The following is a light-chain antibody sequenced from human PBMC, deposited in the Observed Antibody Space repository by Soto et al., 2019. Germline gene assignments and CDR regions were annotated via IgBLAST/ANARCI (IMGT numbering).Light chain of an antibody. J-gene: IGKJ5*01. CDR2: DAS. CDR1: RSVSSY. Sequence: EIVLTQSPATLSLSPGERATLSCRASRSVSSYLAWYQQKPGQAPRLLIYDASNRATGIPARFSGSGSGTDFTLSISRLEPEDSAVYFCQQRGSWPPTFGQGTRLEIK. CDR3: QQRGSWPPT. V-gene: IGKV3-11*01.